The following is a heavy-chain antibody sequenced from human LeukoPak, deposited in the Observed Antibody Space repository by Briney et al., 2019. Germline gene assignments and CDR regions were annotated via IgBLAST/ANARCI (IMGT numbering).Heavy chain of an antibody. J-gene: IGHJ4*02. D-gene: IGHD5-18*01. V-gene: IGHV1-2*02. CDR1: GYTFTVYY. CDR3: ARGRGYSYGYVDY. Sequence: ASVKVSCKASGYTFTVYYMHWVRQAPGQGLEWMGWINPNSGGTNYAQKFQGRVTMTRDTSISTAYTELSRLRSDDTAVYYCARGRGYSYGYVDYWGQGTLVTVSS. CDR2: INPNSGGT.